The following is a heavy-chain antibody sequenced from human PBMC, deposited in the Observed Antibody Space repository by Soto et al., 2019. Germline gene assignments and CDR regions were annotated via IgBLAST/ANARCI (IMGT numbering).Heavy chain of an antibody. CDR3: ARDLTGYYYDSSGYYSDY. CDR2: ISSSSSYT. D-gene: IGHD3-22*01. V-gene: IGHV3-11*06. CDR1: GFTFSDYY. J-gene: IGHJ4*02. Sequence: GGSLRLSCAASGFTFSDYYMSWIRQAPGKGLEWVSYISSSSSYTNYADSVKGRFTISRDNAKNSLYLQMNSLRAEDTAVYYCARDLTGYYYDSSGYYSDYWGQGTLVTSPQ.